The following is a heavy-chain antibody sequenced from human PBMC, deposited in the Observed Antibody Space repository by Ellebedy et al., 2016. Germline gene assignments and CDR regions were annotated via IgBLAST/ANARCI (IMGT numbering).Heavy chain of an antibody. CDR3: ARGLYYYGSGSYYSRGWFDP. J-gene: IGHJ5*02. CDR2: MNPDTGDR. CDR1: RYTFTNYD. Sequence: ASVKVSXKASRYTFTNYDINWVRQASGQGLEWMGWMNPDTGDRVYAQKFQGRLTMTTNTSITTAFMELSSLRSEDTAVYYCARGLYYYGSGSYYSRGWFDPWGQGTLVTVSS. D-gene: IGHD3-10*01. V-gene: IGHV1-8*01.